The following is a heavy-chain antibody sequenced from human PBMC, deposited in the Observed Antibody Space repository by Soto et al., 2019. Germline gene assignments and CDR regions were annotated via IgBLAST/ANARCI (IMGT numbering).Heavy chain of an antibody. D-gene: IGHD3-10*01. J-gene: IGHJ5*02. CDR2: INVYNGNT. CDR3: ARGVGSGSYYNHYNWFDP. V-gene: IGHV1-18*01. Sequence: ASVKVSCKASGYTFTNYDISWVRQAPGQGLEWMGWINVYNGNTKYAQKVQGRVTMTTDTSTSTAYMELRSLRSDDTAVYYCARGVGSGSYYNHYNWFDPWGQGTLVTVSS. CDR1: GYTFTNYD.